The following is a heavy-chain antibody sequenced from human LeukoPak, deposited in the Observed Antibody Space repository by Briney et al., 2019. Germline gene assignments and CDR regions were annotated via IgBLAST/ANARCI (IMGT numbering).Heavy chain of an antibody. CDR3: ARDADYGGSPDAFDV. D-gene: IGHD4-23*01. CDR2: IYSGGTT. CDR1: GFTVSSNH. V-gene: IGHV3-53*01. Sequence: GGSLRLSCAASGFTVSSNHMSWVRQAPGKGLRWVSIIYSGGTTYYADSVKGRFTISRDNSKNSLYLQMNSLRAEDTAVYYCARDADYGGSPDAFDVWGRGTIVTVSS. J-gene: IGHJ3*01.